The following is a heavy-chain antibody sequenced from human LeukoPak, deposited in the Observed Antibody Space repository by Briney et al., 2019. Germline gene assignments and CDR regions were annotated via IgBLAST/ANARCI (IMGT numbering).Heavy chain of an antibody. CDR1: GYTFTGYY. CDR3: AREMGGLNYYGSGSPPDV. Sequence: ASVKVSCKASGYTFTGYYMHWVRQAPGQGLEWMGWINPNSGGTNYAQKFQGRVTMTRDTSISTAYMELSRLRSDDTAVYYCAREMGGLNYYGSGSPPDVWGKGTTVTVSS. J-gene: IGHJ6*04. D-gene: IGHD3-10*01. V-gene: IGHV1-2*02. CDR2: INPNSGGT.